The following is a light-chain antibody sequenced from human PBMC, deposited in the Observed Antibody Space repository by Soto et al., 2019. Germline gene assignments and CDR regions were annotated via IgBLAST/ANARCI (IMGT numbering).Light chain of an antibody. J-gene: IGLJ2*01. CDR3: NSYATFRSAHVA. Sequence: QSVLTQPASVSGSLGQSVTISCTGSSSDIGACNDVYWYQQHPGKAPKLLIHGDTNRPSGVPDRFSGSKSATSVSLAISGLQAEDEAHYYCNSYATFRSAHVAFVGGTKVTVL. CDR1: SSDIGACND. CDR2: GDT. V-gene: IGLV2-14*01.